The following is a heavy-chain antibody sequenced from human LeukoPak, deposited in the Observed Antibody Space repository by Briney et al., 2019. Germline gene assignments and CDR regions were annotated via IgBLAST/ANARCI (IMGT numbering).Heavy chain of an antibody. V-gene: IGHV1-2*06. CDR3: ARDHCGATSCEYNWFDP. CDR1: GYTFTGHY. CDR2: INPNSGCT. Sequence: ASVKVSCMSSGYTFTGHYRHWLRQAPGQGLAWMGRINPNSGCTNYAQKFQGRVTMTRDTSISTAYMELSRLRSDDTAVYYCARDHCGATSCEYNWFDPWGQGTLVTVSS. D-gene: IGHD2-2*01. J-gene: IGHJ5*02.